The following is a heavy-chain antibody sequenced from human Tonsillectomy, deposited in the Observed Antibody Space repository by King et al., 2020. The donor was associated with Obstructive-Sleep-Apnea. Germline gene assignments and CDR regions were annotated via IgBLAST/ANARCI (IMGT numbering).Heavy chain of an antibody. CDR1: GYTLTELS. V-gene: IGHV1-24*01. CDR3: ATDLGSSSGYAFDI. Sequence: VQLVESGAEVKKPGASVKVSCKVSGYTLTELSMHWVRQAPGKGLEWLGGFDPEDGETIYAQKFQGRVTMTEETSTDTAYMELSSLRSEDTAVYYCATDLGSSSGYAFDIWGQGTMVTVSS. J-gene: IGHJ3*02. D-gene: IGHD6-13*01. CDR2: FDPEDGET.